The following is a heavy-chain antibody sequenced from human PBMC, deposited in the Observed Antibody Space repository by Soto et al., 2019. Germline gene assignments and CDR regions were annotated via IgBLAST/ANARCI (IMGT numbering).Heavy chain of an antibody. CDR3: ARRDRVEMDGYDGFNI. D-gene: IGHD5-12*01. J-gene: IGHJ3*02. CDR1: GYSFTNYW. Sequence: PGESLKISCKGSGYSFTNYWIGWVRQMPGKGLEWMGVIYPADSDTRYSPSFQGQVTFSADKSISTAYLQWTSLKASDTAMYYCARRDRVEMDGYDGFNIWGQGTMVTVSS. V-gene: IGHV5-51*01. CDR2: IYPADSDT.